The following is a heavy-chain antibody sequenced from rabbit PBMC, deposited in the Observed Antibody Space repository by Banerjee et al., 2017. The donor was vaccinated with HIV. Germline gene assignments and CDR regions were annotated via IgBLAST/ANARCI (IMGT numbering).Heavy chain of an antibody. CDR3: ATYNDYDGAYAGYDGL. D-gene: IGHD2-1*01. V-gene: IGHV1S40*01. Sequence: QSLEESGGDLVKPGASLTLTCTASGFSFSSSQWICWVRQAPGKGLEWIACIDAGGSDTTYYASWAKGRLTISKASSTTVTLQMTSLTAADTATYFCATYNDYDGAYAGYDGLWGPGTLVTVS. CDR2: IDAGGSDTT. J-gene: IGHJ4*01. CDR1: GFSFSSSQW.